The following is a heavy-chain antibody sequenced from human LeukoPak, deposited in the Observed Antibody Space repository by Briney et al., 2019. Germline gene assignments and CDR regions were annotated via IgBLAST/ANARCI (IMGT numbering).Heavy chain of an antibody. CDR1: GYTFTSYD. CDR3: ARVPREIASI. Sequence: ATVKVSCKASGYTFTSYDINWVRQATGQGLEWMGYMNPASGNTGYAQKFQGRVTMTTDTSISTAYMELSSLRSEDTAVYYCARVPREIASIWGQGTMVTVSS. V-gene: IGHV1-8*01. D-gene: IGHD3-16*02. CDR2: MNPASGNT. J-gene: IGHJ3*02.